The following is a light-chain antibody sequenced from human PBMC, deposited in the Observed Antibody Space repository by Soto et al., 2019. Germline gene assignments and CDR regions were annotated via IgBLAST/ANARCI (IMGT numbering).Light chain of an antibody. CDR2: EVT. CDR1: ISDIGSYHY. V-gene: IGLV2-14*01. Sequence: QSALTQPASVSGSLGQSITISCTGTISDIGSYHYVSWYQHHPGKAPKLIIYEVTNRPSGVSNRFSGSKSGNTASLTISGLQAEDEADYYCSSYTTTSTTFGGVTKLTVL. J-gene: IGLJ3*02. CDR3: SSYTTTSTT.